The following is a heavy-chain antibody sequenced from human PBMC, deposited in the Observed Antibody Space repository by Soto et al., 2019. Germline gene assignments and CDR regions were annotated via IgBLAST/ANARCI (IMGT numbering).Heavy chain of an antibody. CDR3: ATDTSVNVGIPFGGVIVSGAFDI. CDR2: FDPEDGET. V-gene: IGHV1-24*01. J-gene: IGHJ3*02. Sequence: ASVKVSCKVSGYTLTELSMHWVRQAPGKGLEWMGGFDPEDGETIYAQKFQGRVTMTEDTSTDTAYMELSSLRSEDTAVYYCATDTSVNVGIPFGGVIVSGAFDIWGQGTMVTVSS. D-gene: IGHD3-16*02. CDR1: GYTLTELS.